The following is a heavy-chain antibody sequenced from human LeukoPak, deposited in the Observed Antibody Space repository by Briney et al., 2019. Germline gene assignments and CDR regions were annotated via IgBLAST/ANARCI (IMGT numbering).Heavy chain of an antibody. Sequence: GGSLRLSCAASGFTFSSYDMHWVRPATGKGLEWVSAIGTAGDTYYPGSVKGRFTISRENAKNSLYLQMNSLRAGDTAVYYCARGVRGTVDFDLWGRGTLVTVSS. J-gene: IGHJ2*01. V-gene: IGHV3-13*01. CDR3: ARGVRGTVDFDL. CDR2: IGTAGDT. D-gene: IGHD3-10*01. CDR1: GFTFSSYD.